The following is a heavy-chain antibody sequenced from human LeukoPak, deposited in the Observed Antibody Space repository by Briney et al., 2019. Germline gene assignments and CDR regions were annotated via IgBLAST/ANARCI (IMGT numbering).Heavy chain of an antibody. CDR3: ARIKKYYDLDV. J-gene: IGHJ6*02. Sequence: PGGSLRLSCAASGFTFSSYSMNWVRQAPGKGLEWVSGINGRGDSTVYADSVKGRFTISRDNSKNTLYLQMNSLRVEDTAVYYCARIKKYYDLDVWGQGTTVAVAS. CDR1: GFTFSSYS. V-gene: IGHV3-23*01. D-gene: IGHD2/OR15-2a*01. CDR2: INGRGDST.